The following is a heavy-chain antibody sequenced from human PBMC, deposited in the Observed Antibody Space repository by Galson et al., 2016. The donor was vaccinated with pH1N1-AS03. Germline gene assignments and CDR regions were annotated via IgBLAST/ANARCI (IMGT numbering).Heavy chain of an antibody. CDR1: GFTLSRYA. CDR2: ISSEVSNE. Sequence: SLRLSCAASGFTLSRYAMHWVRQAPGKGLEWVALISSEVSNENFADSVRGRFTISRDNSKNTLHLQMNSLRPEDTAVYYCARVKSEEFYFGGEPAYYYYGMDVWG. CDR3: ARVKSEEFYFGGEPAYYYYGMDV. J-gene: IGHJ6*02. V-gene: IGHV3-30*01. D-gene: IGHD3-10*01.